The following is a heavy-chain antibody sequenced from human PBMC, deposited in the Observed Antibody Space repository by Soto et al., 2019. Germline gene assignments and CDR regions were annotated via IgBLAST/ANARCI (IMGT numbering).Heavy chain of an antibody. CDR2: ISNDGSKT. Sequence: QVKLVDSGGGVVQPGRSLRLSCRTSGFTFSSYGMHWVRQAPGKGPEWVAFISNDGSKTDYADSVKGRFTVSRDNPKNTLFLQMNSRRGEDTAVYYCTKPRCSWQWPPFDPWGHGTLVTVSS. V-gene: IGHV3-30*18. D-gene: IGHD6-19*01. CDR3: TKPRCSWQWPPFDP. J-gene: IGHJ5*02. CDR1: GFTFSSYG.